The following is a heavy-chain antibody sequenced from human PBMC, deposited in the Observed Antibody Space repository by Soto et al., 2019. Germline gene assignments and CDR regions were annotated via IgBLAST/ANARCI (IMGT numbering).Heavy chain of an antibody. Sequence: QVQLVESGGGVVQPGRSLRLSCAASGFTFSSYAMHWVRQAPGKGLEWVAVISYDGSNKYYADSVKGRFTIYRDNSKNKLYLQMNSLRAEDTAVYYGARDPSNVRFDYWGQGTLVTVSS. CDR2: ISYDGSNK. J-gene: IGHJ4*02. V-gene: IGHV3-30-3*01. CDR1: GFTFSSYA. CDR3: ARDPSNVRFDY.